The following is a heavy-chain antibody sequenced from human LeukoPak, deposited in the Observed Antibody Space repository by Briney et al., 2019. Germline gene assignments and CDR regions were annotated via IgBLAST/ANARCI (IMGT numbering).Heavy chain of an antibody. CDR1: TFSTYW. CDR3: ARQELYCGGDCYSTGDDY. V-gene: IGHV4-39*01. J-gene: IGHJ4*02. D-gene: IGHD2-21*02. Sequence: TFSTYWMSWIRQPPGKGLEWIGSIYYSGSTYYNPSLKSRVTISVDTSKNQFSLKLSSVTAADTAVYYCARQELYCGGDCYSTGDDYWGQGTLVTVSS. CDR2: IYYSGST.